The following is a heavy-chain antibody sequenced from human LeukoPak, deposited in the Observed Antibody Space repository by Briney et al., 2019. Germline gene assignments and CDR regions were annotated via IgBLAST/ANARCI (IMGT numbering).Heavy chain of an antibody. CDR2: ISGSGGST. Sequence: GGSLRLSCKASGFNFSTYAMSWVRQAPGKGLEWVSGISGSGGSTWYADSVKGRFTISRDNSKNTLYLQMNRLRAEDTATYYCAKYRTGPPYGLDVWGQGTTVTVSS. CDR3: AKYRTGPPYGLDV. V-gene: IGHV3-23*01. J-gene: IGHJ6*02. CDR1: GFNFSTYA. D-gene: IGHD1-26*01.